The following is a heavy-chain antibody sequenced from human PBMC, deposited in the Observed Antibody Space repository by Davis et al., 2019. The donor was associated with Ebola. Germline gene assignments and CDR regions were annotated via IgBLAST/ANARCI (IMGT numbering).Heavy chain of an antibody. D-gene: IGHD6-19*01. V-gene: IGHV3-53*05. J-gene: IGHJ4*02. CDR1: GFTVSSNH. CDR3: ATTQWLREFDN. Sequence: GESLKISCTASGFTVSSNHMSWVRQAPGKGLKWVSVTYDQSTAYVDAVRGRFIISRDKSNNTLYLEMSSLRVDDTAVYYCATTQWLREFDNWGQGTLVTVSS. CDR2: TYDQST.